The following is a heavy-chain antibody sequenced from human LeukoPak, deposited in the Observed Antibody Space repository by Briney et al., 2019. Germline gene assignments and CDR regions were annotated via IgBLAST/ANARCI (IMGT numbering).Heavy chain of an antibody. D-gene: IGHD2-2*01. J-gene: IGHJ6*02. V-gene: IGHV4-61*02. CDR3: ARGTIGYCSSTSCPRDYYYYGMDV. CDR1: GGSISSGSYY. Sequence: SETLSLTCTVSGGSISSGSYYWSWIRQPAGKGLEWIGRIYTSGSTNYNPSLKSRVTISVDTSKNQFSLKLSSVTAADTAVYYCARGTIGYCSSTSCPRDYYYYGMDVWGQGTTVTVSS. CDR2: IYTSGST.